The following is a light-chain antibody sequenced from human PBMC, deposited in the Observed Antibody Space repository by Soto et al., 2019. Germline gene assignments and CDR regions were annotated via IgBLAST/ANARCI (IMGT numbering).Light chain of an antibody. V-gene: IGKV3-20*01. Sequence: EIGLTQSPGTLSLSPGERATLSCRASQSVSSSYLAWYQQKPGQAPRLLIYGASSRATGIPDRFSGSGSGTDFTLTISRLEPEDFAVYYCQQYGSSPGITFGPGTKVDSK. CDR1: QSVSSSY. CDR3: QQYGSSPGIT. J-gene: IGKJ3*01. CDR2: GAS.